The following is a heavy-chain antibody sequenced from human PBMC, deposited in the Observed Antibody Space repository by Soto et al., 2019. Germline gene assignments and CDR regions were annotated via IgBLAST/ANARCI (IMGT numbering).Heavy chain of an antibody. CDR2: IWYDGSNK. V-gene: IGHV3-33*01. CDR3: ARDSAYYYGSGSYLRGKPRGFDP. Sequence: GGSLRLSCAASGFTFSSYGMHWVRQAPGKGLEWVAVIWYDGSNKYYADSVKGRFTISRDNSKNTLYLQMNSLRAEDTAVYYCARDSAYYYGSGSYLRGKPRGFDPWGQGTLVTVSS. J-gene: IGHJ5*02. CDR1: GFTFSSYG. D-gene: IGHD3-10*01.